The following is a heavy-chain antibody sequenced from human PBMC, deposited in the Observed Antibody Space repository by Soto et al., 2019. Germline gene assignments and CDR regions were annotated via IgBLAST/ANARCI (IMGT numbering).Heavy chain of an antibody. J-gene: IGHJ6*02. Sequence: GGSLRLSCAASGFTFSVHWMYWVRQAPGKGLVWVSRINADGSGTTYAGSVEGRFTVSRDNAKNTLYLQMNNLRAEDTGVYYCVRNIGRGIGLDFWGQGTTVTVSS. CDR1: GFTFSVHW. D-gene: IGHD1-26*01. CDR3: VRNIGRGIGLDF. CDR2: INADGSGT. V-gene: IGHV3-74*01.